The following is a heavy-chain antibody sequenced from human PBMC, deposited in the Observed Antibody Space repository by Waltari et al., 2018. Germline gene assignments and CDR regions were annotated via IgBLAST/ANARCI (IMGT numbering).Heavy chain of an antibody. Sequence: QVQLQQWGAGLLKPSETLSLTCAVYGGSFSGYYWSWIRQPPGKGLEWIGEINHSGSTNYNPSLKSRVTISVDTSKNQFSLKLSSVTAADTAVYYCARGLTLRFLEWHIRRAFDIWGQGTMVTVSS. V-gene: IGHV4-34*01. CDR1: GGSFSGYY. CDR2: INHSGST. CDR3: ARGLTLRFLEWHIRRAFDI. D-gene: IGHD3-3*01. J-gene: IGHJ3*02.